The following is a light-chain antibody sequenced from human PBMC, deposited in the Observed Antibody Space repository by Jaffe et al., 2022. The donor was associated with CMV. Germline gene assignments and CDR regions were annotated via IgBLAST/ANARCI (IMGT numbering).Light chain of an antibody. CDR2: GKN. V-gene: IGLV3-19*01. CDR1: SLRRYY. J-gene: IGLJ3*02. CDR3: NSRDSSGKV. Sequence: SSELTQDPAVSVALGQTVRITCQGDSLRRYYASWYQQKPGQAPVLVIYGKNKRPSGIPDRFSGSNSGNTASLTITGAQAEDEADYYCNSRDSSGKVFGGGTKLTVL.